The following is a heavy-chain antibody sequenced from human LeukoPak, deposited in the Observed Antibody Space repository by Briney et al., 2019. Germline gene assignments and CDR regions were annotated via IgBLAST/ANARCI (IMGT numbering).Heavy chain of an antibody. J-gene: IGHJ3*02. D-gene: IGHD1-26*01. CDR1: GGSISNNY. CDR2: IYYSGST. Sequence: SETLSLTCTVSGGSISNNYWSWFRQPPGKGLEGIAYIYYSGSTDYNPSLKSRVTISLDTSKNQFSLKLSSVTAADTAVYYCARHDPIVGTPDAFDIWGQGTMVTVSS. CDR3: ARHDPIVGTPDAFDI. V-gene: IGHV4-59*08.